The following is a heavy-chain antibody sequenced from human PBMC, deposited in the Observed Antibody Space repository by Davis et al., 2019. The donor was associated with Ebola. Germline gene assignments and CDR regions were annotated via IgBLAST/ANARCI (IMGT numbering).Heavy chain of an antibody. J-gene: IGHJ4*02. CDR1: GYSFTSYW. CDR3: ARGTGGYNPGGYFDS. CDR2: IYPGDSDT. V-gene: IGHV5-51*01. D-gene: IGHD5-24*01. Sequence: GASLKISCTGSGYSFTSYWIAWVRQMPGKGLEWMGIIYPGDSDTRYSPSFQGQVTISADKSITTAYLQWSSLKASDTAIYYCARGTGGYNPGGYFDSWGQGTLVTVSS.